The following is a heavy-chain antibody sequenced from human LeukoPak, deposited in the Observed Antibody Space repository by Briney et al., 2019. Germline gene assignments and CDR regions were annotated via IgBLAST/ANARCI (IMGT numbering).Heavy chain of an antibody. Sequence: GGSLRLSCAASGFTFSSYSMNWVRQAPGKGLEWVSSISSSSSYIYYADSVKGRFTISRDNVKNSLYLQMNSLRAEDTAVYYCARARYCSSTSCRNWFDPWGQGTLVTVSS. V-gene: IGHV3-21*01. CDR2: ISSSSSYI. CDR1: GFTFSSYS. D-gene: IGHD2-2*01. CDR3: ARARYCSSTSCRNWFDP. J-gene: IGHJ5*02.